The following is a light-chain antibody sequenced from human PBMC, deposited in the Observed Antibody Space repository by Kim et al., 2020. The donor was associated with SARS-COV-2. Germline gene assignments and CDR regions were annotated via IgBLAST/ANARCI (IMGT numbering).Light chain of an antibody. CDR2: AAS. J-gene: IGKJ2*01. V-gene: IGKV1-39*01. CDR3: QQSYSTPYT. CDR1: QSISSY. Sequence: DIQMTQSPSSLSASVGDRVTITCRASQSISSYLNWYRQKPGKAPKLLIYAASSLQSGVPSRFSGSGSGTDFTLTISSLQPEDFATYYCQQSYSTPYTFGQGTKLEI.